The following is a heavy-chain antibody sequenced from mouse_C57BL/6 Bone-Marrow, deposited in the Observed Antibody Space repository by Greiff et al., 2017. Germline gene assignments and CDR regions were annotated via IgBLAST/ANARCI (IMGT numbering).Heavy chain of an antibody. CDR2: IHPNSGST. CDR1: GYTFTSYW. D-gene: IGHD2-14*01. Sequence: QVQLQQSGAELVKPGASVKLSCKASGYTFTSYWMHWVKQRPGQGLEWIGMIHPNSGSTNYNEKFKSKATLTVDKSSSTAYMQLSSLTSEDSAVYYCARVRRYWYFDVWGTGTTVTVSS. J-gene: IGHJ1*03. CDR3: ARVRRYWYFDV. V-gene: IGHV1-64*01.